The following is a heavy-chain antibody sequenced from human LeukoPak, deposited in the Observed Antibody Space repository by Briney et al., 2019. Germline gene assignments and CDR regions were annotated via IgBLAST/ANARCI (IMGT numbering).Heavy chain of an antibody. Sequence: PGGSLRLSCAASGFTFSSDAMHWVRQARGKGLEYVSAISSNGGSTYYANSVKGRFTISRDNSKNTLYLQMGSLRAEDMAVYYCARPFGATTSYFDYWGQGTLVTVSS. CDR1: GFTFSSDA. J-gene: IGHJ4*02. V-gene: IGHV3-64*01. D-gene: IGHD1-26*01. CDR3: ARPFGATTSYFDY. CDR2: ISSNGGST.